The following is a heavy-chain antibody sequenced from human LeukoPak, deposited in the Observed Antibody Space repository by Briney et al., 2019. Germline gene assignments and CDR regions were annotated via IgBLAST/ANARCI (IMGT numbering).Heavy chain of an antibody. CDR1: GGSISSYY. J-gene: IGHJ3*02. Sequence: SETLSLTCTVSGGSISSYYWSWIRQPPGKGLEWIGYIYYSGSTNYNPSLKSRVTISVDTSKNQFSLKLSSVTAADTAVYYCARDILTGYYRDALDIWGQGTMVTVSS. V-gene: IGHV4-59*01. CDR3: ARDILTGYYRDALDI. D-gene: IGHD3-9*01. CDR2: IYYSGST.